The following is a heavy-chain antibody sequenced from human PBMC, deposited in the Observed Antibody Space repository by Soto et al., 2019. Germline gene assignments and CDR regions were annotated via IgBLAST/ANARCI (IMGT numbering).Heavy chain of an antibody. CDR3: AKGSSSSRPYYFDF. V-gene: IGHV3-23*01. J-gene: IGHJ4*02. CDR2: ISGSGGST. CDR1: GFTFSSYA. Sequence: GGSLRLSCAASGFTFSSYAMSWVRQAPGKGLEWVSAISGSGGSTYYADSVKGRFTISRDNSKNTLYLQMYTLGADDTAVYYCAKGSSSSRPYYFDFWGQGTLVTVSS. D-gene: IGHD2-2*01.